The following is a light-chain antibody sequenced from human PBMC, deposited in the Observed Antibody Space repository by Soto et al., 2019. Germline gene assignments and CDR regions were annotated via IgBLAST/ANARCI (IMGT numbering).Light chain of an antibody. Sequence: QSALTQPASVSGSPGQSIAISCTGTSSDVGGYNYVSWYQQLPGKAPKLLISEVSNRPSGVSHRFSGSKSGNTASLTISGLQAEDEADYYCATWDDSLNGLYVFGPGTKLTVL. CDR2: EVS. J-gene: IGLJ1*01. CDR1: SSDVGGYNY. V-gene: IGLV2-14*01. CDR3: ATWDDSLNGLYV.